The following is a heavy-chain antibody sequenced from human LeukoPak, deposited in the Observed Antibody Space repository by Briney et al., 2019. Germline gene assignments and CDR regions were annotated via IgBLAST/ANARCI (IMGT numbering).Heavy chain of an antibody. CDR2: IYTSGST. D-gene: IGHD6-6*01. Sequence: SQTLSLTCTVSGGSISSGSYYWSWIRQPAGKGLEWIGRIYTSGSTNYNPSLKSRVTISVDTSKNQCSLKLSSVTAADTAVYYCARGATPRSSIAARYYYYFDYWGQGTLVTVSS. J-gene: IGHJ4*02. CDR3: ARGATPRSSIAARYYYYFDY. CDR1: GGSISSGSYY. V-gene: IGHV4-61*02.